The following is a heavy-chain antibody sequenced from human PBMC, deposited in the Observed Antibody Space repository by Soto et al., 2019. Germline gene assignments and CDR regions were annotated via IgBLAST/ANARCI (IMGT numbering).Heavy chain of an antibody. CDR2: ISPDGRTT. D-gene: IGHD3-10*01. V-gene: IGHV3-74*01. Sequence: GGSLRLSCAASGFSFSHYWMHCVRQAPGKGLVWVSRISPDGRTTTYADSVKGRFTISRDNPKSTLYLQMNSLTVEDGAVYYCADSWLPTSYWGPGTLVTVSS. CDR3: ADSWLPTSY. CDR1: GFSFSHYW. J-gene: IGHJ4*02.